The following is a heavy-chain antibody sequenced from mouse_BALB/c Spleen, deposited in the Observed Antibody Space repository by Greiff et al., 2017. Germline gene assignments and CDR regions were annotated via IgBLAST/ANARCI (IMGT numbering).Heavy chain of an antibody. CDR1: GFNIKDTY. V-gene: IGHV14-3*02. CDR2: IDPANGNT. CDR3: ARRDYGYGDY. D-gene: IGHD1-2*01. Sequence: EVKLMESGAELVKPGASVKLSCTASGFNIKDTYMHWVKQRPEQGLEWIGRIDPANGNTKYDPKFQGKATITADTSSNTAYLQLSSLTSEDTAVYYCARRDYGYGDYWGQGTTLTVSS. J-gene: IGHJ2*01.